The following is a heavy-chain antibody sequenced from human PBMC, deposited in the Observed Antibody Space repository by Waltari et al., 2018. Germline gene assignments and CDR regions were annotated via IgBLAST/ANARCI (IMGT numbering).Heavy chain of an antibody. CDR3: ARSQRHSFEI. CDR2: IKEDGTET. Sequence: EVQLVESGGGLVQPGGSLRLSCAASGFPFSIYWMTWVRQAPGEGVEWVANIKEDGTETYYVDSVKGRFTISKDNPENSLYLQMNSLRVEDTAIYYCARSQRHSFEICGQGQWSPSPQ. V-gene: IGHV3-7*03. CDR1: GFPFSIYW. J-gene: IGHJ3*02. D-gene: IGHD3-3*02.